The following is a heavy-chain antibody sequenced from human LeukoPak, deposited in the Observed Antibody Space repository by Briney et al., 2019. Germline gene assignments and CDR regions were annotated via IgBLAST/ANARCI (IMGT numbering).Heavy chain of an antibody. J-gene: IGHJ4*02. CDR1: GFTFSSYG. D-gene: IGHD6-13*01. V-gene: IGHV3-48*04. CDR3: ARDVYRGSSWYAFDF. Sequence: SGGSLRLSCTASGFTFSSYGMHWVRQAPGKGLEWVSYISSSSTTIYYADSVKGRFTISRDNAKKSLYLQMNSLRGEDTGVYYCARDVYRGSSWYAFDFWGQGTLVTVSS. CDR2: ISSSSTTI.